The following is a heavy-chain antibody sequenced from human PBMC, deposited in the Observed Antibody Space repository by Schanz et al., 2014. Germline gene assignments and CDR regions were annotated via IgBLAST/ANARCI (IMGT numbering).Heavy chain of an antibody. CDR3: PADLWFGAVWGVW. J-gene: IGHJ4*02. CDR1: GFTFSAYA. CDR2: ISASGGTT. Sequence: EVQLVESGGGLVQPGGSLRLSCAASGFTFSAYAMTWVRQIPGKGLEWVSAISASGGTTYYADSVKGRFTISRDNSKTTLYLQMNSRSPKDAPVYYCPADLWFGAVWGVWWGQGTLVTVSS. D-gene: IGHD3-10*01. V-gene: IGHV3-23*04.